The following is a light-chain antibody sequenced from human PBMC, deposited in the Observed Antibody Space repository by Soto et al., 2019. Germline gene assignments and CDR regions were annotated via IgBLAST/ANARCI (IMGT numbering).Light chain of an antibody. V-gene: IGKV3-15*01. CDR2: GAS. CDR1: QSVSSN. CDR3: QQYNNWPPIT. Sequence: IGMRPSGATLSVTTAEKASLCCKASQSVSSNLAWYQQKPGQAPRLLLYGASTRATGIPARFSGSGSGTEFALTISSLLSEDFAVYYCQQYNNWPPITFGQGTRLENK. J-gene: IGKJ5*01.